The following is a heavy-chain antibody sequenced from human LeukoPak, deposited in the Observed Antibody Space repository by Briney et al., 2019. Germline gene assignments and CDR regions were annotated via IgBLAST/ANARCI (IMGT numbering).Heavy chain of an antibody. D-gene: IGHD3-10*01. CDR2: ISYSGSI. Sequence: SETLSLTCTVSGASITSNNYFWGWFRQPPGKGLEWIGSISYSGSIYYNLSLKSRVTMSVDTSQNQVSLKLSSVTAADTAVYYCACVGELDAFDIWGQGTMVTVSS. J-gene: IGHJ3*02. CDR1: GASITSNNYF. V-gene: IGHV4-39*07. CDR3: ACVGELDAFDI.